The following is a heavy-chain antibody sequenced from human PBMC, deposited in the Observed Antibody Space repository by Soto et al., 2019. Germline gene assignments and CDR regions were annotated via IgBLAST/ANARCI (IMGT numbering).Heavy chain of an antibody. CDR3: ARAEEGEGYLGSTPYFDY. V-gene: IGHV4-61*01. CDR2: IYYSGRS. J-gene: IGHJ4*02. D-gene: IGHD3-10*01. Sequence: QVQLQESGPGLVKPSETLSLTCTVSGGSVSSGSYYWSWIRQPPGKGLEWIGYIYYSGRSISNPSHKCRGTIPVDTSKNQFALELSSVTAADTAVYYCARAEEGEGYLGSTPYFDYWGQGTLVTVSS. CDR1: GGSVSSGSYY.